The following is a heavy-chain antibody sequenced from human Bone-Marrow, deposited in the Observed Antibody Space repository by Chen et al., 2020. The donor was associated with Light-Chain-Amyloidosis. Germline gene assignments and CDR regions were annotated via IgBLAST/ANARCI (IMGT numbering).Heavy chain of an antibody. D-gene: IGHD5-12*01. V-gene: IGHV5-51*01. Sequence: EVQLEQSGPEVKKPGESLKIPCKGSGYTFPTYWIGWVRQMPGKGLEWMGVIYPDDSDARYSPSFEGQVTISADKSITTAYLQWRSLKASDTAMYYCARRRDGYNFDYWGQGTLVTVSS. J-gene: IGHJ4*02. CDR2: IYPDDSDA. CDR3: ARRRDGYNFDY. CDR1: GYTFPTYW.